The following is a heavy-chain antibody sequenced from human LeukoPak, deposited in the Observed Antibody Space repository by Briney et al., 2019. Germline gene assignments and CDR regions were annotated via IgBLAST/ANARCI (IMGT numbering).Heavy chain of an antibody. V-gene: IGHV3-53*01. CDR1: GFTVSSNY. CDR3: ARGGYLSPSYYYYYMDV. Sequence: GGSLRLSCAASGFTVSSNYMSWVRQAPGKGLEWVSIIYSGGSTFYADSVKGRFTISRDNSKNTLYLQMNSLRAEDTAVYYCARGGYLSPSYYYYYMDVWGKGTAVTVSS. CDR2: IYSGGST. D-gene: IGHD3-16*02. J-gene: IGHJ6*03.